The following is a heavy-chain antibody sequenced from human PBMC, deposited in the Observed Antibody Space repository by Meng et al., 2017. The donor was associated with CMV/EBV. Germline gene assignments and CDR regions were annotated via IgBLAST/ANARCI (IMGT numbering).Heavy chain of an antibody. J-gene: IGHJ4*02. D-gene: IGHD2-2*01. CDR2: IIPIFGTA. CDR1: GGTFSSYA. V-gene: IGHV1-69*05. Sequence: SVKVSCKASGGTFSSYAISWVRQAPGQGLEWMGGIIPIFGTANYAQKFQGRVTITTDESTSTAYMELSSLRSEDTAVYYCARGARGIVVVPAAPLDYWGQGTLVTVSS. CDR3: ARGARGIVVVPAAPLDY.